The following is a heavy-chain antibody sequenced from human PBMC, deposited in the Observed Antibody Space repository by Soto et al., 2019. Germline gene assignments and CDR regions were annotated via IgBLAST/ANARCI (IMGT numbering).Heavy chain of an antibody. J-gene: IGHJ5*02. CDR1: GGTFSSYA. V-gene: IGHV1-69*13. Sequence: SVKVSCKASGGTFSSYAISWVRQAPGQELEWMGGIIPIFGTANYAQKFQGRVTITADESTSTAYMELSSLRSEDTAVYYCARAPYCSGGSCYSGQRWFDPWGQGTLVTVS. CDR2: IIPIFGTA. CDR3: ARAPYCSGGSCYSGQRWFDP. D-gene: IGHD2-15*01.